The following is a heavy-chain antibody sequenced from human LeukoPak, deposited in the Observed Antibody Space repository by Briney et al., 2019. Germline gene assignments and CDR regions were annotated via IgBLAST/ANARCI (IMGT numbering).Heavy chain of an antibody. V-gene: IGHV3-23*01. D-gene: IGHD5-24*01. Sequence: GGSLRLSCATSGFTFSTYAMSWVRQAPGKGLEWVSLISGSGSGTHYADSVKGRFTISGDNSKNMLYLHMNSLRADDTAIYYCARSGTEDGYNIYFDHWGQGTLVTVSS. J-gene: IGHJ4*02. CDR1: GFTFSTYA. CDR3: ARSGTEDGYNIYFDH. CDR2: ISGSGSGT.